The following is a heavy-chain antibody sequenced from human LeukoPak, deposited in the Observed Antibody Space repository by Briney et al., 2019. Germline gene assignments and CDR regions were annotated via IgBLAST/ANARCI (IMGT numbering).Heavy chain of an antibody. CDR1: GGSISSSSYY. D-gene: IGHD3-10*01. J-gene: IGHJ4*02. CDR3: AGTLLLWFGDSFDY. CDR2: IYYSGST. Sequence: SETLSLTCTVSGGSISSSSYYWGWIRQPPGKGLEWIGSIYYSGSTYYNPSLKSRVTISVDTSKNQFSLKLSSVTAADTAVYYCAGTLLLWFGDSFDYWGQGTLVTVSS. V-gene: IGHV4-39*01.